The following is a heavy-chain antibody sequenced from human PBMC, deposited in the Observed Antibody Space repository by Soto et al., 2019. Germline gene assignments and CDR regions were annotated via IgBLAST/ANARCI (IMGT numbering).Heavy chain of an antibody. CDR3: ARSYDGRDGYESGFDN. CDR2: ISSSSSYI. Sequence: GGSLRLSCAASGFTFSSYWMSWVRQAPGKGLEWVSSISSSSSYIYYADSLKGRFTISRDNVKNSLYLQMNSLRAEDTAVYYCARSYDGRDGYESGFDNWGQGTTVTVSS. J-gene: IGHJ3*02. CDR1: GFTFSSYW. V-gene: IGHV3-21*01. D-gene: IGHD5-12*01.